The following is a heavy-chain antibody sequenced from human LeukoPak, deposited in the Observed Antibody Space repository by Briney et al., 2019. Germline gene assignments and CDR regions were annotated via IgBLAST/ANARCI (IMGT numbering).Heavy chain of an antibody. V-gene: IGHV4-39*01. J-gene: IGHJ4*02. CDR1: GGSISSSSSY. D-gene: IGHD1-26*01. Sequence: PSETLSLTCTVSGGSISSSSSYWGWIRQPPGKGLEWIGSIYYSGSTYYNPSLKSRVTISVDTSKNQFSLKLSSMTAADTAVYYCARLNYYGFDYWGQGTLVTFSS. CDR3: ARLNYYGFDY. CDR2: IYYSGST.